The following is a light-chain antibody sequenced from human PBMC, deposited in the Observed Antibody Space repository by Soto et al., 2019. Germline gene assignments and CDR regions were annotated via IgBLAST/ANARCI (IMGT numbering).Light chain of an antibody. Sequence: DIPITQSPSSLSASVGGKVTFACRASRSISTWLAWYQQKPGKAPNLLISDASILDSGVPSRFSGTGSGTEFTLTISSLQPDDFATYYCQGFDSFSSTFGQGTKVDIK. CDR3: QGFDSFSST. J-gene: IGKJ1*01. CDR1: RSISTW. CDR2: DAS. V-gene: IGKV1-5*01.